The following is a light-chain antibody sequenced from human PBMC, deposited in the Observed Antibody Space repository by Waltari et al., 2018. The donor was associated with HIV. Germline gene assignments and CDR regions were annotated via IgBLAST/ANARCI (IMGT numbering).Light chain of an antibody. CDR2: GNS. Sequence: QSVLTQPPSVPGAPGQRVTISCTGSSSNIGAGYDVPGSQQLPGTAPRVLIYGNSNRPSGVPDRFSGSKSGTSASLAITGLQAEDEADYYCQSYDTSLSGSGVFGGGTKLTVL. J-gene: IGLJ2*01. CDR1: SSNIGAGYD. V-gene: IGLV1-40*01. CDR3: QSYDTSLSGSGV.